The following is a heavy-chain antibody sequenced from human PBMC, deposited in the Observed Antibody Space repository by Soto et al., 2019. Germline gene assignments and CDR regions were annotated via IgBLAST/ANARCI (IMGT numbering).Heavy chain of an antibody. CDR2: IKSKTDGGTT. V-gene: IGHV3-15*07. J-gene: IGHJ3*02. Sequence: PVGSLRLSCAASGLTFSNAWMNWVRQAPGKGLEWVGRIKSKTDGGTTDYAAPVKGRFTISRDDSKNTLYLQMNSLKTEGTAVYYCTKALLEWLDPRYALDIWGQGTMVTVSS. CDR3: TKALLEWLDPRYALDI. CDR1: GLTFSNAW. D-gene: IGHD3-3*01.